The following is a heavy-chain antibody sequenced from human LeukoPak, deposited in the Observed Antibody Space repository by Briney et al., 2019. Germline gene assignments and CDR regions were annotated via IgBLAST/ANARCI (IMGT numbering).Heavy chain of an antibody. CDR3: ARERSGSFLAFDY. CDR2: ISSSSSTI. Sequence: GGSLRLSCAASGFNFFIFSSYSMNWGRQAPGKGLEWVSYISSSSSTIYYADSVKGRFTISRDNAKNSLYLQMNSLRDEDTAVYYCARERSGSFLAFDYWGQGTLVTVSS. CDR1: GFNFFIFSSYS. V-gene: IGHV3-48*02. D-gene: IGHD1-26*01. J-gene: IGHJ4*02.